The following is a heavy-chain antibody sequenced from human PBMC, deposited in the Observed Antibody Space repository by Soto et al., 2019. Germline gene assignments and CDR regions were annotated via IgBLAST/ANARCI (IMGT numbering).Heavy chain of an antibody. D-gene: IGHD2-15*01. CDR1: GFTFSSYS. Sequence: EVQLVESGGGLVKPGGSLRLSCAASGFTFSSYSMNWVRQAPGKGLEWVSSISSSSSYIYYADSVKGRFTISRDNAKNSLDLQMNSLRAEDTAVYYCARIYCSGGSCYSGVGFDYWGQGTLVTVSS. CDR3: ARIYCSGGSCYSGVGFDY. CDR2: ISSSSSYI. V-gene: IGHV3-21*01. J-gene: IGHJ4*02.